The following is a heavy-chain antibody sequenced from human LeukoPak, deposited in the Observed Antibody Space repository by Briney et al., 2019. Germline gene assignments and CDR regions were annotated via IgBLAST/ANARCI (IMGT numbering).Heavy chain of an antibody. Sequence: PGGSLRLSCAASGFSFSDYYMSWIRQAPGKGLEWVSYISSSGSTIYYADSVKGRFTISRDNAKNSLYLQMNSLRAEDTAVYYCARYDKDYKKSLDYWGQGTLVTVSS. V-gene: IGHV3-11*04. J-gene: IGHJ4*02. CDR3: ARYDKDYKKSLDY. D-gene: IGHD4-11*01. CDR1: GFSFSDYY. CDR2: ISSSGSTI.